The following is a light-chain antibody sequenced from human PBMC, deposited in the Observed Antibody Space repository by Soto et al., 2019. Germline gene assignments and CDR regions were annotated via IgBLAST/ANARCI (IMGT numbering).Light chain of an antibody. V-gene: IGKV1-5*03. Sequence: DIQMTQSPSTLSASVGDRVTISCRASQSISSRLAWYQQKAGKAPKLLIYKASGSQSGVPSRFSGSGSGTEFTLIISSLQPDDFATYYCQQYARNPLTFGGGTKVDIK. CDR3: QQYARNPLT. CDR1: QSISSR. J-gene: IGKJ4*01. CDR2: KAS.